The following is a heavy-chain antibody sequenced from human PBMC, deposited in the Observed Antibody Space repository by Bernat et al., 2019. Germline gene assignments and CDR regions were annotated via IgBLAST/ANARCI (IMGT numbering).Heavy chain of an antibody. CDR1: GYSFTSYW. CDR3: ARQDYGSGSYYNLAGNAFDI. V-gene: IGHV5-10-1*03. CDR2: IDPSDSYT. Sequence: EVQLVQSGAEVKKPGESLRISCKGSGYSFTSYWISWVRQMPGKGLEWMGRIDPSDSYTNYSPSFQGHVTISADKSISTAYLQWSSLKASDTAMYYCARQDYGSGSYYNLAGNAFDIWGQGTMVTVSS. J-gene: IGHJ3*02. D-gene: IGHD3-10*01.